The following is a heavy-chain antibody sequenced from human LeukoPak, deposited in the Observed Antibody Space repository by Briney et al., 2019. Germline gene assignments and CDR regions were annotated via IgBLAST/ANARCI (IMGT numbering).Heavy chain of an antibody. CDR3: ARHRRIRTRYYYMDV. J-gene: IGHJ6*03. D-gene: IGHD1-7*01. V-gene: IGHV4-34*01. CDR1: GGSFSGYY. Sequence: SETLSLTCAVYGGSFSGYYWSWIRQPPGKGLEWIGEINQSGSTNYNPSLKSRVTISVDTSKNQFSLKLSSVTAADTAVYYCARHRRIRTRYYYMDVWGKGTTVTISS. CDR2: INQSGST.